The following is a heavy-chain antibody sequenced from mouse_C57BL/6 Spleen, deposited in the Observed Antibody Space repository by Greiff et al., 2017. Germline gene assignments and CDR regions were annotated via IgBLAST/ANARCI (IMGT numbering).Heavy chain of an antibody. V-gene: IGHV3-6*01. Sequence: EVKLQESGPGLVKPSQSLSLTCSVTGYSITSGYYWNWIRQFPGNKLEWMGYISYDGSNNYNPSLKNRISITRDTSKNQFFLKLNSVTTEDTATYYCARDTFPIYYDPYLDDWGQGTTLTVSS. D-gene: IGHD2-4*01. J-gene: IGHJ2*01. CDR2: ISYDGSN. CDR1: GYSITSGYY. CDR3: ARDTFPIYYDPYLDD.